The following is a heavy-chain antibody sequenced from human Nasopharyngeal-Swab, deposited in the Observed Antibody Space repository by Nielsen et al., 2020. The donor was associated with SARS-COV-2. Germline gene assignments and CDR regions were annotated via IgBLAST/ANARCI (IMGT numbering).Heavy chain of an antibody. CDR2: INHSGST. J-gene: IGHJ6*02. CDR3: ARYCSSTSCSLGMDV. V-gene: IGHV4-34*01. D-gene: IGHD2-2*01. Sequence: SETLSLTCTVSGDSIAYSTFYWSWIRQPPGKGLEWIGEINHSGSTNYNPSLKSRVTISVDTSKNQFSLKLSSVTAADTAVYYCARYCSSTSCSLGMDVWGQGTTVTVSS. CDR1: GDSIAYSTFY.